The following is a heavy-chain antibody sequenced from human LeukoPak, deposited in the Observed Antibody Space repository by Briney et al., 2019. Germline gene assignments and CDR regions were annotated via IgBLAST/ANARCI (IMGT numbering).Heavy chain of an antibody. CDR1: GGSISSRYYY. V-gene: IGHV4-39*01. J-gene: IGHJ4*02. CDR3: ARLVLLHSYFDY. Sequence: SETLSLTCTVSGGSISSRYYYWGWIRQPPGKGLEWIGTVYYSGSTFHKSSLKSRVTISADTSKNQFSLKLGSVSAADTAVYYCARLVLLHSYFDYWGQGALVTVSS. CDR2: VYYSGST. D-gene: IGHD3-16*01.